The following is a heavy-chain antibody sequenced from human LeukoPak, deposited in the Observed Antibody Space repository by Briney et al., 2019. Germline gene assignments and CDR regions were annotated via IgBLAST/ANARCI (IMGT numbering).Heavy chain of an antibody. V-gene: IGHV1-69*13. CDR2: IIPIFGVA. CDR1: GGTFSSNT. CDR3: ARAALLSYAFDM. Sequence: SVKVSCKASGGTFSSNTISWVRQAPGQGLEWMGGIIPIFGVANYAQKFQGRVTITADESTSTAYMELSSLRSKDTAVYYCARAALLSYAFDMWGQGTMVIVSS. D-gene: IGHD1-26*01. J-gene: IGHJ3*02.